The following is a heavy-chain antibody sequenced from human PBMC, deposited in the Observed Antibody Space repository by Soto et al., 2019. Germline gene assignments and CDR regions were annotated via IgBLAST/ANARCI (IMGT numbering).Heavy chain of an antibody. J-gene: IGHJ4*02. CDR1: GFTFSIYA. V-gene: IGHV3-23*01. Sequence: WGSLRLSCAGSGFTFSIYAMSWGRQAPGKGLGWVSAISGSGGSKYYADSVKGRFTISRDNSKNTLYLQMNSLRAEDTAVYYCAKXWRPMIVVVDKGWYFDYWGQGTLVTVSS. CDR2: ISGSGGSK. CDR3: AKXWRPMIVVVDKGWYFDY. D-gene: IGHD3-22*01.